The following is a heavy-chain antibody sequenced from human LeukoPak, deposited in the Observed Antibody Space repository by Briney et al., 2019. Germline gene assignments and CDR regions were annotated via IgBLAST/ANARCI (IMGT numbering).Heavy chain of an antibody. J-gene: IGHJ6*03. CDR3: ARDQLVGLRPENYYYYYMDV. D-gene: IGHD1-14*01. Sequence: GGSLRLSCAASGFTVSSNYMSWVRQAPGKGLEWVSVIYSGGSTYYADSVKGRFTISRDNSKNTLYLQMNSLRAEDTAVYYCARDQLVGLRPENYYYYYMDVWGKGTTVTVSS. CDR2: IYSGGST. CDR1: GFTVSSNY. V-gene: IGHV3-66*01.